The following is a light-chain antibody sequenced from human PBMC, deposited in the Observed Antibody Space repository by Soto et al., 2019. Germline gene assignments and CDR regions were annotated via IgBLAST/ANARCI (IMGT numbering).Light chain of an antibody. CDR3: GSYTTSNTRKFV. CDR1: SSDVGGYNY. J-gene: IGLJ1*01. Sequence: QSALTQPASVSGSPGQSITISCTGTSSDVGGYNYVSWYQHHPGKAPKLIIYDVSNRPSGVSIRFSGSKSDNTASLTSSGLQPEEGAVYHCGSYTTSNTRKFVFETGTKVTVL. CDR2: DVS. V-gene: IGLV2-14*03.